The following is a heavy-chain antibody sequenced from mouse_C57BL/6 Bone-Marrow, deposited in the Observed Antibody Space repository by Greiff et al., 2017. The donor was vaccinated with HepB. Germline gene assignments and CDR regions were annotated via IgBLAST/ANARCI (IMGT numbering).Heavy chain of an antibody. J-gene: IGHJ2*01. V-gene: IGHV3-6*01. CDR1: GYSITSGYY. CDR2: ISYDGSN. Sequence: EVKLQESGPGLVKPSQSLSLTCSVTGYSITSGYYRNWIRQFPGNKLEWMGYISYDGSNNYNPSLKNRISITRDTSKNQFFLKLNSVTTEDTATYYCAREDYWGQGTTLTVSS. CDR3: AREDY.